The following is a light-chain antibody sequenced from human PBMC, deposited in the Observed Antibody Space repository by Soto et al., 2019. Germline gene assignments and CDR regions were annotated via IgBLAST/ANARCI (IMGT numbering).Light chain of an antibody. J-gene: IGLJ1*01. CDR3: NSYAGSSNV. Sequence: QSALTQPASVSGSLGQSITISCTGTTTDIGNYNYVSWYQQSPGKAPKLLIYEVSNRPSGVSSRFSGSKSGNTASLTISGLRADDEADYYCNSYAGSSNVFGTGTKVTVL. CDR2: EVS. V-gene: IGLV2-14*01. CDR1: TTDIGNYNY.